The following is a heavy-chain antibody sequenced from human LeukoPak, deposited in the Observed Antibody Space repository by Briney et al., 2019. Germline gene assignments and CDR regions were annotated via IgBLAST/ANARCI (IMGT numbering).Heavy chain of an antibody. CDR1: GFTSSDYT. V-gene: IGHV3-23*01. CDR2: ISVSDDST. J-gene: IGHJ4*02. D-gene: IGHD2-2*01. Sequence: GGSLRLSCAASGFTSSDYTMNWVRQAPGKGLEWVSGISVSDDSTYYADSVKGRFTMSRDNSNNMLYLQMNSLRAEDTAVYYCAKDRYCRSTNCPYDYWGQGTQVTVSS. CDR3: AKDRYCRSTNCPYDY.